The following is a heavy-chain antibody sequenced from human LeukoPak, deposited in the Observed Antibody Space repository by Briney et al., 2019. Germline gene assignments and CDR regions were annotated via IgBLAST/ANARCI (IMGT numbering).Heavy chain of an antibody. CDR2: ISGSGGST. CDR3: ARYRTQWLVPEYYFDY. CDR1: GFTFSSYA. D-gene: IGHD6-19*01. Sequence: GGSLRLSCAASGFTFSSYAMSWVRQAPGKGLEWVSAISGSGGSTYYADSVKGRFTISRDNSKNTLYLQMNSLRAEDTAAYYCARYRTQWLVPEYYFDYWGQGTLVTVSS. V-gene: IGHV3-23*01. J-gene: IGHJ4*02.